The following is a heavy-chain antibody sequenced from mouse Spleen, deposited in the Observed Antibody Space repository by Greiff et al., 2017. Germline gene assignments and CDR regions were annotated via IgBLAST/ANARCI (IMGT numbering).Heavy chain of an antibody. CDR2: ISYDGSN. CDR1: GYSITSGYY. CDR3: ARGIGYYDY. Sequence: EVQVVESGPGLVKPSQSLSLTCSVTGYSITSGYYWNWIRQFPGNKLEWMGYISYDGSNNYNPSLKNRISITRDTSKNQFFLKLNSVTTEDTATYYCARGIGYYDYWGQGTSVTVSS. D-gene: IGHD2-3*01. V-gene: IGHV3-6*01. J-gene: IGHJ4*01.